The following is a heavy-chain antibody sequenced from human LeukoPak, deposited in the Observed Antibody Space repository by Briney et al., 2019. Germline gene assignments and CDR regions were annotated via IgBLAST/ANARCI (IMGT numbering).Heavy chain of an antibody. D-gene: IGHD3-22*01. Sequence: PGGSLRLSCAASGFTFSSYAMSWVRQAPGKGLEWVSAISGSGGSTYYADSVKGRFTISRDNSKNTLYLQMNSLRAEDTAVYYCAKTRYYDSSGYIPVYFDYWGQGTLVTVSS. CDR3: AKTRYYDSSGYIPVYFDY. CDR1: GFTFSSYA. J-gene: IGHJ4*02. CDR2: ISGSGGST. V-gene: IGHV3-23*01.